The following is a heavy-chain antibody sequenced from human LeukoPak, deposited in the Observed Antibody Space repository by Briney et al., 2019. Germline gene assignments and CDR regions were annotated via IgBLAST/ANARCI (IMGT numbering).Heavy chain of an antibody. V-gene: IGHV3-23*01. Sequence: AGSLRLSCAASGFTFSRYAMSWVRQAPGKGLECVSAISGSGGSTYYADSVKGRFTISRDTSKNTLYLQMNSLIAEDTAVYYCAKDMSSSWYTEYFQHWGQGTLVTVSS. CDR2: ISGSGGST. CDR3: AKDMSSSWYTEYFQH. D-gene: IGHD6-13*01. J-gene: IGHJ1*01. CDR1: GFTFSRYA.